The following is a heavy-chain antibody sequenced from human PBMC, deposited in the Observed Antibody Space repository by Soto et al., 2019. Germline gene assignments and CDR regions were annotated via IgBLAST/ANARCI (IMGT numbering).Heavy chain of an antibody. V-gene: IGHV1-3*01. D-gene: IGHD3-10*01. Sequence: GASVKVSCKASGYTFTSYAMHWVRQAPGQRLEWMGWINAGNGNTKYSQKFQGRVTITRDTSASTAYMELSSLRSEDTAVYYCARGLGSGGVDYYYYYMDVWGKGTTVTVSS. CDR2: INAGNGNT. CDR1: GYTFTSYA. CDR3: ARGLGSGGVDYYYYYMDV. J-gene: IGHJ6*03.